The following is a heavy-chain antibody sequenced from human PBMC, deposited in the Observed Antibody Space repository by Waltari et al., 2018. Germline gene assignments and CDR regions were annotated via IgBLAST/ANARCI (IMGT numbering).Heavy chain of an antibody. CDR1: GFPPSTSGMC. Sequence: QVTLRESGPALVKPTQTLTLTCTFSGFPPSTSGMCVTWIRQPPGKALEWLALSDWDDDKYYSTSLKTRLTISKDTSKNQVVLTMTNMDPVDTATYYCARGDYYGSGSYDYWGQGTLVTVSS. D-gene: IGHD3-10*01. J-gene: IGHJ4*02. CDR3: ARGDYYGSGSYDY. V-gene: IGHV2-70*01. CDR2: SDWDDDK.